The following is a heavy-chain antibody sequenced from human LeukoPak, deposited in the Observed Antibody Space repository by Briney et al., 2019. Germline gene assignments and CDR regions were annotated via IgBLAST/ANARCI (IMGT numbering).Heavy chain of an antibody. Sequence: SGTLSLTCAVSGGSISSGGYSWSWIRQPPGKGLEWIGYIYHSGSTYYNPSLKSRVTISVDRSKNQFSLKLSSVTAADTAVYYCARMVGDGYPLGLFDYWGQGTLVTVSS. CDR3: ARMVGDGYPLGLFDY. CDR2: IYHSGST. D-gene: IGHD5-24*01. CDR1: GGSISSGGYS. J-gene: IGHJ4*02. V-gene: IGHV4-30-2*01.